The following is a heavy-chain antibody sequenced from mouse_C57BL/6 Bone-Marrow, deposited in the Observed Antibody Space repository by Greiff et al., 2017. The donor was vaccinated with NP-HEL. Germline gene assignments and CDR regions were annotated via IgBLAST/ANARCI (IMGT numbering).Heavy chain of an antibody. Sequence: VQLQQSGAELVRPGASVKLSCTASGFNIKDDYMHWVRQRPEQGLEWIGWIDPEDGDTEYASKFQGKATITADPSSNTAYLQLSSLTSYDTAVYYCTFDDGPVRRYFDGWGTGTTVTVSS. CDR1: GFNIKDDY. CDR2: IDPEDGDT. J-gene: IGHJ1*03. V-gene: IGHV14-4*01. D-gene: IGHD2-3*01. CDR3: TFDDGPVRRYFDG.